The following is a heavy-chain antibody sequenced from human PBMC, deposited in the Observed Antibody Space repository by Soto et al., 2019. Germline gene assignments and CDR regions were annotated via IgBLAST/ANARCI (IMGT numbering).Heavy chain of an antibody. CDR3: AKPQIARHYYYGMEV. Sequence: QVQLVQSGAEVKKPGSSVKVSCKASGYTFTSFYMHWVRQAPGQGLEWMGIINPSGTTTEYAQKFQGRVTMTRDTSTSTYYMELSSTTSDDTAVYYCAKPQIARHYYYGMEVWGQGTAVTVSS. V-gene: IGHV1-46*01. J-gene: IGHJ6*02. CDR1: GYTFTSFY. CDR2: INPSGTTT.